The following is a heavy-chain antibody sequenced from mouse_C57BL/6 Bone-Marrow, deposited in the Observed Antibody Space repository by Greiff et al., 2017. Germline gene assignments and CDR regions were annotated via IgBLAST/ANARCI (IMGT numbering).Heavy chain of an antibody. CDR3: ASDGVRVAPDY. CDR2: INPNNGGT. D-gene: IGHD1-1*02. CDR1: GYTFTDYN. Sequence: EVKLVESGPELVKPGASVKMSCKASGYTFTDYNMHWVKQSHGKSLEWIGYINPNNGGTSYNQKFKGKATLTVNKSSSTAYMELRSLTSEDSAVYYCASDGVRVAPDYWGQGTTLTVSS. V-gene: IGHV1-22*01. J-gene: IGHJ2*01.